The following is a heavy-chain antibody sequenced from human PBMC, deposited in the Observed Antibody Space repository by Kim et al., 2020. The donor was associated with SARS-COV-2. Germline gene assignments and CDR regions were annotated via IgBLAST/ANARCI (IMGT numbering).Heavy chain of an antibody. V-gene: IGHV3-43*01. D-gene: IGHD3-3*01. CDR3: ASNFWSGYYYYYYYGMDV. Sequence: VKGRFTISRDNSKKSLYLQMNSLRTEDTALYYCASNFWSGYYYYYYYGMDVWGQGTTVTVSS. J-gene: IGHJ6*02.